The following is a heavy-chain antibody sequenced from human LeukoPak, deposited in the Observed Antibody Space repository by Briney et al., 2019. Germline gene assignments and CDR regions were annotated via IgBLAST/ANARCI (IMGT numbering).Heavy chain of an antibody. J-gene: IGHJ6*04. D-gene: IGHD6-19*01. CDR1: GGSFSGYY. Sequence: SETLSLTCAVYGGSFSGYYWSWIRQPPGKGLEWIGESNHSGSTNYNPSLKSRVTISVDTSKNQFSLKLSSVTAADTAVYYCARHPGYSSGWYPNYGMDVWGKGTTLTVSS. CDR2: SNHSGST. CDR3: ARHPGYSSGWYPNYGMDV. V-gene: IGHV4-34*01.